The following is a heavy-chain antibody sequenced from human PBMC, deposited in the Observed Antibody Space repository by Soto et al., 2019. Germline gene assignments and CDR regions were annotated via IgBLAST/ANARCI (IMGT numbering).Heavy chain of an antibody. Sequence: QVQLQQWGAGLLKPSATLSLTCAVYGGSFSGYYWSWIRQPPGKGLEWIGEINHSGSTNYNPSLKSRVTISVDTSKNQFSLKLSSVTAADTAVYYRARGYPQAVRGVIVEFMDVWGKGTTVTVSS. J-gene: IGHJ6*03. CDR3: ARGYPQAVRGVIVEFMDV. CDR1: GGSFSGYY. D-gene: IGHD3-10*01. CDR2: INHSGST. V-gene: IGHV4-34*01.